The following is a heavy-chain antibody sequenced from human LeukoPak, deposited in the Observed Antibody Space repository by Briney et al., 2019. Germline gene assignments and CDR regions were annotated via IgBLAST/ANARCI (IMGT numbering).Heavy chain of an antibody. CDR2: IYYSGST. CDR3: ARDRSVAALWGHMGLDY. D-gene: IGHD6-19*01. V-gene: IGHV4-30-4*08. J-gene: IGHJ4*02. Sequence: SETLSLTCTVSGGSISSGDYYWSWTRQPPGKGLGWIGCIYYSGSTYYNPSLKRRVTISVDTSKNPFSLKLSSVTAADTAVYYCARDRSVAALWGHMGLDYWGQGTLVTVSS. CDR1: GGSISSGDYY.